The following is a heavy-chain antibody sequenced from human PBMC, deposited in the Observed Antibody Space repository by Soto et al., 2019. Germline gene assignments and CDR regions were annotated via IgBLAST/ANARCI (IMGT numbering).Heavy chain of an antibody. J-gene: IGHJ3*02. CDR3: AKDRMIVVVITTVGAFDI. Sequence: GGSLRLSCAASGFTFSSYAMSWVRQAPGKGLEWVSAISGSGGGTYYADSVKGRFTISRDNSKNTLYLQMNSLRAEDTAVYYCAKDRMIVVVITTVGAFDIWGQGTMVTVSS. D-gene: IGHD3-22*01. CDR2: ISGSGGGT. V-gene: IGHV3-23*01. CDR1: GFTFSSYA.